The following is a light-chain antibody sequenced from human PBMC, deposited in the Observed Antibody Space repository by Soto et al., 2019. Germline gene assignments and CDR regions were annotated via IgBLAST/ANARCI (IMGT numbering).Light chain of an antibody. Sequence: QSALTQPASVSGSPGQSIAISCTGTSSDIGGYKYVSWYQQHPGKAPQLIIYEVSNRPSGVSDRFSGSKSGNTASLTISGLQAEDEADYSCSSYTSSNTLVFGGGTKVTGL. V-gene: IGLV2-14*01. CDR3: SSYTSSNTLV. CDR1: SSDIGGYKY. CDR2: EVS. J-gene: IGLJ3*02.